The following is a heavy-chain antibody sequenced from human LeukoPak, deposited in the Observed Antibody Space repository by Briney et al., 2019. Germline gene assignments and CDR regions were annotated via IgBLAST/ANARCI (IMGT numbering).Heavy chain of an antibody. CDR2: ISSSSSYI. J-gene: IGHJ6*02. CDR1: GFTFSSYN. CDR3: ARGHYFGMDV. Sequence: GGSLRLSWAASGFTFSSYNLNWVRQAPGKGLEWVSSISSSSSYIYYADSVKGRFTISRDNAKNSLYLQMNSLRAEDTAVYYCARGHYFGMDVWGQGTTVTVSS. V-gene: IGHV3-21*01.